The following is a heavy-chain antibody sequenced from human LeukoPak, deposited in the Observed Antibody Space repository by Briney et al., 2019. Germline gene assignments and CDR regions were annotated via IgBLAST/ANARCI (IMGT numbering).Heavy chain of an antibody. CDR2: IYYSGST. D-gene: IGHD4-17*01. J-gene: IGHJ1*01. V-gene: IGHV4-59*08. Sequence: SETLSLTFTVSGGSISSYYWSWIRQPPGKGLEWIGYIYYSGSTNYNPSLKSRVTISVDTSKNQFSLKLSSVTAADTAVYYCASRGSSYGDYGGGLYFQHWGQGTLVTVSS. CDR1: GGSISSYY. CDR3: ASRGSSYGDYGGGLYFQH.